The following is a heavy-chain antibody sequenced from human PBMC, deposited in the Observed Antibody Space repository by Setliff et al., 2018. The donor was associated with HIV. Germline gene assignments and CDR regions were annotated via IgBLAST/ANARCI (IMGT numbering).Heavy chain of an antibody. J-gene: IGHJ5*02. CDR1: DYTFTNYG. Sequence: AASVKVSCKTSDYTFTNYGIYWVRQAPGQGLEWMGWISNYNGNTNYAQKLQGRVTMTTDTSTSTAYMELRSLRSDDTAVYYCARGVGSYGKGNWFDPWGQGTLVTVS. CDR3: ARGVGSYGKGNWFDP. V-gene: IGHV1-18*01. D-gene: IGHD1-26*01. CDR2: ISNYNGNT.